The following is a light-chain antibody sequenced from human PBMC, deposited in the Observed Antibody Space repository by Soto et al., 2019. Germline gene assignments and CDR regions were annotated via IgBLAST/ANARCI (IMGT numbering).Light chain of an antibody. V-gene: IGKV1-27*01. CDR3: QKYNSAPLT. CDR2: AAS. Sequence: DIQMTQSPSSLSASSGDRVTMTCRASQGIGIYLAWFQQRPGNTPKLLIYAASTLQSGVPSRFSGSGSGTDFTLTISSLQPEDVATYYCQKYNSAPLTFGGGTRVEIK. J-gene: IGKJ4*01. CDR1: QGIGIY.